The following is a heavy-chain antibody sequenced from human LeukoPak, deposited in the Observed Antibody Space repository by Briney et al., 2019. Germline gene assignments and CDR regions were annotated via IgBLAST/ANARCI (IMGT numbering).Heavy chain of an antibody. V-gene: IGHV5-51*01. CDR1: GYSFTNYW. J-gene: IGHJ4*02. Sequence: GESLKISCKGSGYSFTNYWIGWVRQMPGKVLEWMGFIYPGDSRTRYSPSFQGQVTISVDKSISTAYLQWSSLKASDTAMYYCARTDFYCGGDCYSYWGQGTLVTVSS. D-gene: IGHD2-21*02. CDR3: ARTDFYCGGDCYSY. CDR2: IYPGDSRT.